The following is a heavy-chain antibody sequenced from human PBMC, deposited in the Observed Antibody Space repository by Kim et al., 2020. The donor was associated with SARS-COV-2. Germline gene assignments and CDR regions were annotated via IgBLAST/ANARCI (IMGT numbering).Heavy chain of an antibody. D-gene: IGHD2-15*01. V-gene: IGHV3-21*01. CDR3: ASEDCSDSTCYY. CDR1: GFAFSSCN. J-gene: IGHJ4*02. Sequence: GGSLRLSCAASGFAFSSCNMNWVRQAPGKGLEWVSSISTSSYRFYADSVKGRFPITRDNAQNLLYLQMNSLRAEDMAIYYCASEDCSDSTCYYWGQGSLVTVSS. CDR2: ISTSSYR.